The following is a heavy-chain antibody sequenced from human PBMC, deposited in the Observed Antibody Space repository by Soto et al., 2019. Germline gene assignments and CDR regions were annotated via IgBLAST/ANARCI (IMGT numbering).Heavy chain of an antibody. D-gene: IGHD3-22*01. CDR1: GGSISSGGYY. Sequence: TSETLSLTCTVSGGSISSGGYYWSWIRQHPGKGLEWIGYIYYSGSTYYNPSLKSRVTISVDTSKNQFSLKLSSVTAADTAVYYCARSPRYDSSGSNWFDPWGQGTLVTVSS. J-gene: IGHJ5*02. CDR2: IYYSGST. CDR3: ARSPRYDSSGSNWFDP. V-gene: IGHV4-31*03.